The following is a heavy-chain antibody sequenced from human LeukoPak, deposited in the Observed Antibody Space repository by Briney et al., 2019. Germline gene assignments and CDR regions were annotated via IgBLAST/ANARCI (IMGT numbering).Heavy chain of an antibody. CDR2: INPDGSNT. J-gene: IGHJ4*02. CDR1: GFSFSSFW. CDR3: TKHGDWCFDN. D-gene: IGHD2-8*02. V-gene: IGHV3-7*01. Sequence: GGSLRLSCAASGFSFSSFWVTWVRQAPGKGLEWLANINPDGSNTYYVDSVKGRFTISRDNAKNSLYVEMNSLRTDDTAVYYCTKHGDWCFDNWGQGTLVTVSS.